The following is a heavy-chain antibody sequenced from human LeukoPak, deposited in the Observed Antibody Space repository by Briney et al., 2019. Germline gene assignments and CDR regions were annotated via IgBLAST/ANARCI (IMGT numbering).Heavy chain of an antibody. J-gene: IGHJ5*02. CDR1: GFTVRNNY. CDR2: IESGGTT. V-gene: IGHV3-53*01. CDR3: ARGRLITMIVVPSLNWFDP. D-gene: IGHD3-22*01. Sequence: GGSLRLSCAASGFTVRNNYMSWVRQAPGKGLEWVSVIESGGTTHYADSVKGRFTISRDNSKNTLYLQMNSLKAEDTAVYYCARGRLITMIVVPSLNWFDPWGQGTLVTVSS.